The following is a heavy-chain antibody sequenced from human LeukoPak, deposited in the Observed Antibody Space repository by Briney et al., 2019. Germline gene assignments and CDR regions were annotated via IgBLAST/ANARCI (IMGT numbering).Heavy chain of an antibody. CDR2: IRSKAYGGTT. CDR1: GFTFGDYA. D-gene: IGHD3-10*01. CDR3: TSGGSMVRGPRTYY. J-gene: IGHJ4*02. Sequence: GGSLRLSCTASGFTFGDYAMSWVRQAPGKGLEWVRFIRSKAYGGTTEYAASVKGRFTISRDDSKSIAYLQMNSLKTEDTAVYYCTSGGSMVRGPRTYYWGQGTLVTVSS. V-gene: IGHV3-49*04.